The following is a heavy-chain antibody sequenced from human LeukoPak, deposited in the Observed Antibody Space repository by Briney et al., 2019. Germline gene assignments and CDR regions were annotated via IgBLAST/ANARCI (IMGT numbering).Heavy chain of an antibody. V-gene: IGHV3-30*03. CDR1: GFTFSSYG. D-gene: IGHD3-16*01. CDR3: ARERLEDGMDV. CDR2: ISYDGSNK. J-gene: IGHJ6*02. Sequence: PGGSLRLSCAASGFTFSSYGMHWVRQAPGKGLEWVAVISYDGSNKYYADSVKGRFTISRDNSKNTLYLQMNSLRAEDTAVYYCARERLEDGMDVWGQGTTVTVSS.